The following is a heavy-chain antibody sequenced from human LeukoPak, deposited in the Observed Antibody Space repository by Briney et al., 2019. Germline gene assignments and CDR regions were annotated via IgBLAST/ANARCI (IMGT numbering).Heavy chain of an antibody. CDR3: AKDACSGGSCYYDY. V-gene: IGHV3-23*01. Sequence: PGASLRPSCAASGFTFSSYAMSWVRQAPGKGLEWVSAISGSGGSTYYADSVKGRFTISRDNSKNTLYLQMNSLRAEDTAVYYCAKDACSGGSCYYDYWGQGTLVTVSS. CDR1: GFTFSSYA. D-gene: IGHD2-15*01. CDR2: ISGSGGST. J-gene: IGHJ4*02.